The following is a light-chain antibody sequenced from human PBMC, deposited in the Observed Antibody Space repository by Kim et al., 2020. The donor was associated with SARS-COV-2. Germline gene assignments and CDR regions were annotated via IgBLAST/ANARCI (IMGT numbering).Light chain of an antibody. CDR2: DVS. CDR1: QSISNW. V-gene: IGKV1-5*01. Sequence: GDRVTITCRASQSISNWLAWFQQKPGKAPKLLIYDVSNLQSGVPSRFSGSGSGTEFTLTISSLQPDDFATYYCQQYSSYYTFGQGTKLEIK. J-gene: IGKJ2*01. CDR3: QQYSSYYT.